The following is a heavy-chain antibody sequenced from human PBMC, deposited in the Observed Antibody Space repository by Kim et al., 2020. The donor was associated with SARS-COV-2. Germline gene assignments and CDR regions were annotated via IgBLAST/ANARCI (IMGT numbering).Heavy chain of an antibody. CDR1: GFTVSSNY. CDR2: IYSGGST. Sequence: GGSLRLSCAASGFTVSSNYMSWVRQAPGKGLEWVSVIYSGGSTYYADSVKGRFTISRDNSKNTLYLQMNSLRAEDTAVYYCARFNTYYYDSSGYSNWFDPWGQGTLVTVSS. D-gene: IGHD3-22*01. J-gene: IGHJ5*02. V-gene: IGHV3-53*01. CDR3: ARFNTYYYDSSGYSNWFDP.